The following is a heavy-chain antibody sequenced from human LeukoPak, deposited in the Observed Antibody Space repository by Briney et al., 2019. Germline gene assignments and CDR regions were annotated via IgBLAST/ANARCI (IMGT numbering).Heavy chain of an antibody. V-gene: IGHV3-7*01. Sequence: PGGSLRLSCAASGFTFSSYWMSWVRQAPGKGLEWVANIKQDGSEKYYVDSVKGRFTISRDNAKNSLYLQMNSLRAEDTAVYYCARAVPQYSSSWHYWGQGTLVTVSS. J-gene: IGHJ4*02. CDR1: GFTFSSYW. CDR2: IKQDGSEK. CDR3: ARAVPQYSSSWHY. D-gene: IGHD6-13*01.